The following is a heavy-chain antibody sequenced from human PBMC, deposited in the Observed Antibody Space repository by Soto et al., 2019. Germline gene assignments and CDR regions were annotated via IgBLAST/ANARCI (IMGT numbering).Heavy chain of an antibody. CDR1: GYTFTVHY. CDR3: ARDLCPLGSGSPCPTFGMDL. D-gene: IGHD3-10*01. CDR2: LKPDNGGT. J-gene: IGHJ6*02. Sequence: GASVKVSCKASGYTFTVHYMHCVLQFSLIRLDFLGWLKPDNGGTYYAPKFQGRVTFTRDTSKTTAYMEMSGLQSDDTAVYFCARDLCPLGSGSPCPTFGMDLWGQGTTVTVSS. V-gene: IGHV1-2*02.